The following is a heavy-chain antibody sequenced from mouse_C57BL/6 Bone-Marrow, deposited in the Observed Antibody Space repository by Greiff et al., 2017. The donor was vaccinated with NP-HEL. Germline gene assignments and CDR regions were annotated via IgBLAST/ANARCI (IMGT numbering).Heavy chain of an antibody. CDR1: GYAFSSYW. D-gene: IGHD2-1*01. Sequence: VQLQQSGASVKISCKASGYAFSSYWMNWVKQRPGKGLEWIGQIYPGDGDTNYNGKFKGKATLTADKSSSTAYMQLSSLTSEDSAVYFCARSIYYGNYVHLDYWGQGTTLTVSS. CDR3: ARSIYYGNYVHLDY. V-gene: IGHV1-80*01. J-gene: IGHJ2*01. CDR2: IYPGDGDT.